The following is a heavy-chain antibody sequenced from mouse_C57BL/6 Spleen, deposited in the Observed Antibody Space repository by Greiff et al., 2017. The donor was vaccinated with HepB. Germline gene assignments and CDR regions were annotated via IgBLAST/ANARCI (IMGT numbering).Heavy chain of an antibody. CDR3: ARYYYGSSHYYYAMDY. Sequence: EVQLQQSGPELVKPGASVKISCKASGYTFTDYYMNWVKQSHGKSLEWIGDINPNNGGTSYNQKFKGKATLTVDKSSSTAYMELRSLTSEDSAVYYCARYYYGSSHYYYAMDYWGQGTSVTVSS. J-gene: IGHJ4*01. CDR2: INPNNGGT. CDR1: GYTFTDYY. V-gene: IGHV1-26*01. D-gene: IGHD1-1*01.